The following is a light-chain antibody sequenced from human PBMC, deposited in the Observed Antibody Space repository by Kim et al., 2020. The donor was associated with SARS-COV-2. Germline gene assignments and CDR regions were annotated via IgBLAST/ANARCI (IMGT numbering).Light chain of an antibody. V-gene: IGKV3-20*01. CDR1: QTLSSAF. Sequence: PGERATLFCRASQTLSSAFLAWYQQRPGQTPTLIIWAASIRAGGTPDRFSASGSGTEFTLTIDRLEPEDFAVFYCQWYGRSPLPTFGQGTKVDIK. J-gene: IGKJ1*01. CDR3: QWYGRSPLPT. CDR2: AAS.